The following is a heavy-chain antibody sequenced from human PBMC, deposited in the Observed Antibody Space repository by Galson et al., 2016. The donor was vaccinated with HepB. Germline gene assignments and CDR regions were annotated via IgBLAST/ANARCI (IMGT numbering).Heavy chain of an antibody. D-gene: IGHD2-2*01. CDR1: GYTFTSYY. CDR2: INPGNGNT. CDR3: AREFGDCSSLECSKQHFDH. J-gene: IGHJ4*02. V-gene: IGHV1-46*01. Sequence: SVKVSCKASGYTFTSYYMHWVRQAPGQGLEWMAIINPGNGNTNYAQKFQGRITMTRDPSTSTVYMELSSLRSEDTAVYYCAREFGDCSSLECSKQHFDHWGQGSLVTVSS.